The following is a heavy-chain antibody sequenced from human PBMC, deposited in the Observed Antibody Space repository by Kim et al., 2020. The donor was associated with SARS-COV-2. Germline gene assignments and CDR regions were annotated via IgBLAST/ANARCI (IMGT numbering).Heavy chain of an antibody. CDR1: GFSLRTGGMG. CDR3: AHLRSGTSPIFDY. CDR2: IYWDGDK. D-gene: IGHD3-10*01. V-gene: IGHV2-5*02. Sequence: SGPTLVNPTQTLTLTCTFSGFSLRTGGMGVGWLRQPPGKALEWLALIYWDGDKRYSPSLRSSLTITKDTSKNQVVLKMTNMDPVDTATYYCAHLRSGTSPIFDYWGQGTLVTVSS. J-gene: IGHJ4*02.